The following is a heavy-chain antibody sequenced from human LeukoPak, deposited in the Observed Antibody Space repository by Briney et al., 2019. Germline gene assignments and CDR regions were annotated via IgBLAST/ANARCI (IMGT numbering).Heavy chain of an antibody. J-gene: IGHJ4*02. D-gene: IGHD1-26*01. CDR2: INPNSGGT. CDR3: ASSIVGATIDY. CDR1: GYTFTGYY. V-gene: IGHV1-2*02. Sequence: GASVKVSCKASGYTFTGYYMHWVRQAPGQGLEWMGWINPNSGGTNYARKFQGRVTMTRDTSISTAYMELSRLRSDDTAVYYCASSIVGATIDYWGQGTLVTVSS.